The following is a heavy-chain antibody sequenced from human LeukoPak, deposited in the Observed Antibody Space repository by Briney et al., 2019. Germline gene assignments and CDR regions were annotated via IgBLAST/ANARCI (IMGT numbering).Heavy chain of an antibody. J-gene: IGHJ4*02. V-gene: IGHV3-48*01. CDR2: ITGSGEIS. CDR3: ARENAVATGAFDY. Sequence: GGSLRLSCAASGFTFSSYGISWLRQAPGKGLEWVSHITGSGEISHYADSVQGRFTISRDNAKNSLYLQMNSLRAEDTAVYYCARENAVATGAFDYWGRGTLVTVYS. CDR1: GFTFSSYG. D-gene: IGHD5-12*01.